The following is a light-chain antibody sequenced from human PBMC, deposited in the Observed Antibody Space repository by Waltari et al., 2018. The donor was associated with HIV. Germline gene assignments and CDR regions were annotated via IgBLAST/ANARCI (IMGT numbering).Light chain of an antibody. CDR3: TSYAGRDNLV. V-gene: IGLV2-8*01. Sequence: QSALTQPPSASGSPGPSVTIPCTGTSSDVGDNDYVSWYQQHPGKAPKVMIYEVSKRPSGVPDRIAGSKSGNTASLTVSGLQAEDEADYFCTSYAGRDNLVFGGGTKLTV. CDR1: SSDVGDNDY. CDR2: EVS. J-gene: IGLJ2*01.